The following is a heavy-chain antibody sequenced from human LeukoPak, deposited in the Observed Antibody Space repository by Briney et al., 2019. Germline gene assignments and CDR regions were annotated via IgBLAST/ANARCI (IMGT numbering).Heavy chain of an antibody. Sequence: ASVKISCKASGYTFTGYYMHWVRQAPGQGLEWMGWINPDSGDTHYAQKFQGRVTMTRDTSISTGYMELSRLTSDDTAVYYCAREVEQYYYDSSGYYRPPDAFDIWGQGTMVTVSS. CDR2: INPDSGDT. CDR1: GYTFTGYY. CDR3: AREVEQYYYDSSGYYRPPDAFDI. D-gene: IGHD3-22*01. V-gene: IGHV1-2*02. J-gene: IGHJ3*02.